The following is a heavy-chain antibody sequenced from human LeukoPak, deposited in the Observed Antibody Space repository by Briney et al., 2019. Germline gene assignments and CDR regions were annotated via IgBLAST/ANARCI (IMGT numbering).Heavy chain of an antibody. J-gene: IGHJ5*02. Sequence: GGSLRLSCAASGFTFSTYSMNWVRQAPGKGLEWVSSITSSSSYIYYTDSAKGRFTISRDNAKNSLYLQMNSLRAEGTAVYYCATDLIHYYGSGAKTWGQGTLVTVSS. CDR2: ITSSSSYI. CDR1: GFTFSTYS. CDR3: ATDLIHYYGSGAKT. D-gene: IGHD3-10*01. V-gene: IGHV3-21*01.